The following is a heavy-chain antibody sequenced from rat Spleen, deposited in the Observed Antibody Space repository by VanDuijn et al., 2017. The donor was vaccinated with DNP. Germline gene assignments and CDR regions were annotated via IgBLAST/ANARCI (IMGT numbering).Heavy chain of an antibody. CDR2: ISYDGGRT. V-gene: IGHV5-22*01. J-gene: IGHJ2*01. CDR3: ARHVLPLRVWDY. D-gene: IGHD1-4*01. Sequence: EVQIVEAGGGLVQPGRSLKLSCAASGFIISDYYMAWVRQAPTKGLEWVAYISYDGGRTYNGDSVKGRFTISRDNAKNTLYLQMNSLRSEDTATYYCARHVLPLRVWDYWGQGVMVTVSS. CDR1: GFIISDYY.